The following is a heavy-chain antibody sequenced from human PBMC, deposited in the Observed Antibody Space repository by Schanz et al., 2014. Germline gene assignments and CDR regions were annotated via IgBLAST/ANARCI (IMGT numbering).Heavy chain of an antibody. CDR3: AGTYCSSTSCYTGYYYMDV. D-gene: IGHD2-2*02. J-gene: IGHJ6*03. CDR1: GGTFSSYA. Sequence: QVHLVQSGAEVKKPGASVKVSCKASGGTFSSYAFSWVRQAPGQGLEWMGKIIPILGMENYAQKFQGRVTITADISTSTAYMELTSLRSEDTAVYYCAGTYCSSTSCYTGYYYMDVWGKGTTVTVSS. V-gene: IGHV1-69*09. CDR2: IIPILGME.